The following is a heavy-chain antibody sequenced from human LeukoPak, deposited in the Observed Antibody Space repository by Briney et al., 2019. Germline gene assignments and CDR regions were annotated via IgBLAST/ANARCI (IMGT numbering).Heavy chain of an antibody. CDR3: ARGTLSGYDGNDAFDI. J-gene: IGHJ3*02. Sequence: PSETLSLTCAVSAYSVSSGYYWDWIRQPPGKGLEWIGSIYHSGSTYYNLSLKSRVTISVDTSKNQFSLKLSSVTAADTAVYYCARGTLSGYDGNDAFDIWGQGTMVSVSS. V-gene: IGHV4-38-2*01. D-gene: IGHD5-12*01. CDR2: IYHSGST. CDR1: AYSVSSGYY.